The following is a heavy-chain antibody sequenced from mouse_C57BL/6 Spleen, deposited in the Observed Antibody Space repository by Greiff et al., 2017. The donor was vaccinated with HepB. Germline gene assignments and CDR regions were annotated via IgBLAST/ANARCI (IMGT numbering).Heavy chain of an antibody. D-gene: IGHD1-1*01. Sequence: VQLKQSGPELVKPGASVKMSCKASGYTFTDYYMHWVKQKPGKGLEWIGEIYPGSGNTYYNEKFKGKATLTADTSSSTAYMQLSSLTSEDSAVYFFARKRVYGEVGAMDYWGQGTSVTVSS. V-gene: IGHV1-83*01. CDR3: RKRVYGEVGAMDY. CDR2: YPGSGNTY. CDR1: YTFTDYYM. J-gene: IGHJ4*01.